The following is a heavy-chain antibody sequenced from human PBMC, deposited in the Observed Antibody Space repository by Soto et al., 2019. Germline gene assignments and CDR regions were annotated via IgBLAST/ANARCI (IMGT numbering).Heavy chain of an antibody. CDR1: GFTFSSYA. J-gene: IGHJ4*02. CDR3: ANYLTAVGATSSFDY. Sequence: GGSLRLSCAASGFTFSSYAMSWVRQAPGKGLEWVSVISGSGGSTYYADSVKGRFTISRDNSKNTLYLQMNSLRAEDTAVYYCANYLTAVGATSSFDYWGQGTLVTVSS. D-gene: IGHD1-26*01. CDR2: ISGSGGST. V-gene: IGHV3-23*01.